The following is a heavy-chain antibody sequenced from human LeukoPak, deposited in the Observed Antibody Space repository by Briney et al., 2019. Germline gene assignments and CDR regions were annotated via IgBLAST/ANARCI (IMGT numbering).Heavy chain of an antibody. V-gene: IGHV3-30*01. Sequence: GGSLRLSCAASGFTFSSYAMHWVRQAPGKGLEWVAVISYDGSNKYYADSVKGRFTIPRDNSKNTLYLQMNSLRAEDTAVYYCARVSPPQGRGAADYWGQGTLVTVSS. J-gene: IGHJ4*02. CDR2: ISYDGSNK. CDR1: GFTFSSYA. CDR3: ARVSPPQGRGAADY. D-gene: IGHD6-13*01.